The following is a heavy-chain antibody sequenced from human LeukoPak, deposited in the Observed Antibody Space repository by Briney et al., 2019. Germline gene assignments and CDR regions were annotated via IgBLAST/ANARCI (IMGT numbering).Heavy chain of an antibody. V-gene: IGHV4-59*01. Sequence: SETLSLTCTVSGGSISSYYWSWIRQPPGKGLEWIGYIYYSGSTNYNPSLKSRVTISVGTSKNQFSLKLSSVTAADTAVYYCARGGIAAAGRKYYFDYWGQGTLVTVSS. J-gene: IGHJ4*02. CDR1: GGSISSYY. CDR2: IYYSGST. D-gene: IGHD6-13*01. CDR3: ARGGIAAAGRKYYFDY.